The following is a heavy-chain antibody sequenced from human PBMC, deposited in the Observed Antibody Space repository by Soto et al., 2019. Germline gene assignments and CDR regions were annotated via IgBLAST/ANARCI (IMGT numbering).Heavy chain of an antibody. CDR2: INPNSGGP. CDR3: ARGYSSSSFSYYYYLDV. CDR1: GYTFTGYY. D-gene: IGHD6-6*01. V-gene: IGHV1-2*04. J-gene: IGHJ6*03. Sequence: QVQLVQSGAEVKKPGASVKVSCTASGYTFTGYYMHWVRQAPGQGLEWMGWINPNSGGPNYAQKFQGWVPMTRDTSISTAYLELSRLRSDDTAVYYCARGYSSSSFSYYYYLDVWGKGTTVTVSS.